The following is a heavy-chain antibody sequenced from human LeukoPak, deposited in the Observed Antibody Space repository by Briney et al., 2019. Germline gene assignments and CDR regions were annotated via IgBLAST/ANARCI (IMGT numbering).Heavy chain of an antibody. CDR3: ASGGDWEYYFDY. D-gene: IGHD2-21*01. CDR1: GFTFSSFA. V-gene: IGHV3-23*01. J-gene: IGHJ4*02. Sequence: SGGSLRLSCAASGFTFSSFAMSWVRQAPGKGLEWVSAISGRGDTTYYADSVKGRFTISRDNSKNTLYLQMNSLRAEDTAVYYCASGGDWEYYFDYWGQGTLVTVSS. CDR2: ISGRGDTT.